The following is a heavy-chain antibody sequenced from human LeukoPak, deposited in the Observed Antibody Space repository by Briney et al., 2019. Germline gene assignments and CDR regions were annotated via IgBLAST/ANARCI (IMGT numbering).Heavy chain of an antibody. CDR3: ARRVDMDTAMIPFFY. J-gene: IGHJ4*02. D-gene: IGHD5-18*01. Sequence: ASVKVSCTASEGTFSSYAISWVRQAPGQGLEWMGGIIPRFSTANYAQKFQGRVTITADESTSTAYMELSSLRSEDTAVYYCARRVDMDTAMIPFFYWGQGTLVTVSS. V-gene: IGHV1-69*13. CDR2: IIPRFSTA. CDR1: EGTFSSYA.